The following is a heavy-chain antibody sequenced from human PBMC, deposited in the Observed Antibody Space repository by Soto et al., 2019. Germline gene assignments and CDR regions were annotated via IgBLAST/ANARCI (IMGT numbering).Heavy chain of an antibody. Sequence: SETLSLTCAVYGGSFSGYYWSWIRQPPGKGLEWIGEINHSGSTNYNPSLKSRVTISVDTSKNQFSLKLSSVTAADTAVYYCARGNTVVDAFDIWGQGTMVTVSS. CDR1: GGSFSGYY. V-gene: IGHV4-34*01. J-gene: IGHJ3*02. CDR3: ARGNTVVDAFDI. CDR2: INHSGST. D-gene: IGHD4-17*01.